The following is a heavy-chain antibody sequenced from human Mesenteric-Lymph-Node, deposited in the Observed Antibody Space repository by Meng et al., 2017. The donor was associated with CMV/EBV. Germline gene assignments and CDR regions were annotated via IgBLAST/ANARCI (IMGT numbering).Heavy chain of an antibody. V-gene: IGHV1-2*02. CDR2: INPHSAGT. CDR3: ARSCSSSTCRAPSPDY. Sequence: ASVKVSCKASGYTFTAHYIHWVRQAPGQGLEWMGWINPHSAGTKYAQKFQGRVTVTRDTSITTAYMELSRLRPDDTAVYYCARSCSSSTCRAPSPDYWCQGTLVTVSS. D-gene: IGHD2-2*01. J-gene: IGHJ4*02. CDR1: GYTFTAHY.